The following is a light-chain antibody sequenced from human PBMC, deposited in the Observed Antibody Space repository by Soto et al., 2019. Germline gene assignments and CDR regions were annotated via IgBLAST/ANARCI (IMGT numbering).Light chain of an antibody. CDR3: CSYVGATTDV. Sequence: QSALTQPASVSGSPGQSITISCTGTSSTVGGFNVVSWHQQHPGKAPKVIIYEGIKRPSGVSNRFSGSNSGSTASLTISGLQAEDEADYYCCSYVGATTDVFGTGTKVTVL. J-gene: IGLJ1*01. CDR2: EGI. V-gene: IGLV2-23*01. CDR1: SSTVGGFNV.